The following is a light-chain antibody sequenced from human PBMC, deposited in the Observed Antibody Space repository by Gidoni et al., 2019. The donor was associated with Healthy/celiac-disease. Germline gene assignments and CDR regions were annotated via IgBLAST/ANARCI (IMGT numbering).Light chain of an antibody. CDR3: QQRSNWPIT. J-gene: IGKJ5*01. V-gene: IGKV3-11*01. Sequence: EIMLTQSPATLSLSPGERATLSCRASPSVSSYLAWYQQKPGQAPRLLIYDASNRATGIPARFSGSGSGTDFTLTISSLEPEDFAVYYCQQRSNWPITFGQGTRLEIK. CDR1: PSVSSY. CDR2: DAS.